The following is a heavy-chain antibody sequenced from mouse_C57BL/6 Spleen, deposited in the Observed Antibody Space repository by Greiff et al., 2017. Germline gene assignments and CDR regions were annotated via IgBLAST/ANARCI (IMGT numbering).Heavy chain of an antibody. J-gene: IGHJ1*03. Sequence: QVQLQQPGAELVRPGSSVKLSCKASGYTFTSYWMHWVKQRPIQGLEWIGNIDPSDSETHYNQKFKDKATLTVDKSSSTAYMQLSSLTAEDSAVYYCAREGDGYFDVWGTGTTVTVSS. D-gene: IGHD3-3*01. V-gene: IGHV1-52*01. CDR1: GYTFTSYW. CDR3: AREGDGYFDV. CDR2: IDPSDSET.